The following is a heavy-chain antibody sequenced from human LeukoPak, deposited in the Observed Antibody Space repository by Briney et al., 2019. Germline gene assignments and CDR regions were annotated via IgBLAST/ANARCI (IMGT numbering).Heavy chain of an antibody. Sequence: GGSLRLSCAASGFTFSSYSMNWVRQAPGKGLEWVSSISSSSSYIYYADSVKGRFTISRDISKNTLYLQMNTLRAEDTAIYYCAKDRRTLDAFDIWGQGTMVTVSS. J-gene: IGHJ3*02. V-gene: IGHV3-21*04. CDR2: ISSSSSYI. CDR3: AKDRRTLDAFDI. CDR1: GFTFSSYS.